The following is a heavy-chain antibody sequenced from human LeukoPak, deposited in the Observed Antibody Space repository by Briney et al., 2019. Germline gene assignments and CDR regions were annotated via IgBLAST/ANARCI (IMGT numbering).Heavy chain of an antibody. CDR2: IKSKTDGGTT. CDR1: GFTFSSYA. Sequence: NPGGSLRLSCAASGFTFSSYAMSWVRQAPGKGLEWVGRIKSKTDGGTTDYAAPVKGRFTISRDDSKNTLYLQMNSLKTEDTAVYYCTTDPEGFVVVTAIDYWGQGTLVTVSS. CDR3: TTDPEGFVVVTAIDY. D-gene: IGHD2-21*02. J-gene: IGHJ4*02. V-gene: IGHV3-15*01.